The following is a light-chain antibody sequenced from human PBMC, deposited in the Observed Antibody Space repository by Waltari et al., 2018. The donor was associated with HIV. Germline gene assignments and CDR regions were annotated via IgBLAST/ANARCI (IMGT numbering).Light chain of an antibody. CDR3: CSYAGSNTYL. CDR2: DVS. V-gene: IGLV2-23*02. CDR1: SSDVGSYNY. Sequence: QSALTQPASVSGFPGQSITISCTGSSSDVGSYNYVSCYQQHPGKAPKLLIYDVSKRPSGVSNLFSGSKSGNTASLTISGLQAEDEADYYCCSYAGSNTYLFGTGTEVTVL. J-gene: IGLJ1*01.